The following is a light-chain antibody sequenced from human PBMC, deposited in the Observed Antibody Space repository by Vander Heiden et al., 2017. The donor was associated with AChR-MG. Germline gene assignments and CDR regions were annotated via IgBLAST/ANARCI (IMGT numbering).Light chain of an antibody. Sequence: DIQMTKSTSSLSPSVGDRVTITYLASQSISSYLNRYQQKPGKAPKVLIYAASSSQSRVPSRFSGSGSGTDFTLTIRRLQPADFATYYCQQSDSTPRTSGQGTKVEIK. J-gene: IGKJ1*01. CDR1: QSISSY. V-gene: IGKV1-39*01. CDR2: AAS. CDR3: QQSDSTPRT.